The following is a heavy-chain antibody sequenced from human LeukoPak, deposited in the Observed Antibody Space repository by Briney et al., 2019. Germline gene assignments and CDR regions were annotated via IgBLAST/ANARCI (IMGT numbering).Heavy chain of an antibody. CDR3: TRVSELSHDY. V-gene: IGHV3-7*01. CDR1: GFTFSTYW. Sequence: GGSLRLSCAASGFTFSTYWMSWVRQAPGKGPEWVANIKRDGSERHYVDSVKGRFSVSRDNAKNSLYLQMDSLRVEDTAVYYCTRVSELSHDYWGQGTLVTVSS. J-gene: IGHJ4*02. CDR2: IKRDGSER. D-gene: IGHD1-7*01.